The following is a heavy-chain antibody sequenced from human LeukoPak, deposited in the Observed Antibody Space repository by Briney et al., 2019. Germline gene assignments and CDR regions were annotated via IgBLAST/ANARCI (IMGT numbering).Heavy chain of an antibody. V-gene: IGHV3-23*01. CDR1: GFTFSNYA. J-gene: IGHJ4*02. Sequence: GGSLRLSCAPSGFTFSNYAMSWVRQAPGKGLEWVSIISDSGGSTIYADSVKGRFTISRDNSKNTLYLQVNSLSAVDTGTYYCAKGMGAYCDGDCSSRILDFWGQGILVTVSS. CDR3: AKGMGAYCDGDCSSRILDF. CDR2: ISDSGGST. D-gene: IGHD2-21*02.